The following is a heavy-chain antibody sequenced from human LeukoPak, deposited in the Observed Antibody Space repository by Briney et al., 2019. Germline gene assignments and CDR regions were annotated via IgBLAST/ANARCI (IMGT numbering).Heavy chain of an antibody. V-gene: IGHV4-34*01. J-gene: IGHJ5*02. CDR1: GGSFSGYY. Sequence: SETLSLTCAVYGGSFSGYYWSWIRQPPGKGLEWIGEINHSGSTNYNPSLKSRVTISVDTSKNQFSLKLSSVTAADTAVYYCARGLRAIIRSFDPWGQGTLVTVSS. D-gene: IGHD3-10*01. CDR2: INHSGST. CDR3: ARGLRAIIRSFDP.